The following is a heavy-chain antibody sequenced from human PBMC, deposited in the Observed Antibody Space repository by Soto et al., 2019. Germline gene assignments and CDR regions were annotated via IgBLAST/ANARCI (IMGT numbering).Heavy chain of an antibody. Sequence: SETLSLTCDVPGTSVSSGSFYFHWIRQAPGKGLEWIGYIYHTGKTNYSPSLRSRTTISSDTSRNQFSLKVNSVTAADTAVYYCARAPYYDILTGMRWSYYLASWGQGIQVTVSS. CDR2: IYHTGKT. D-gene: IGHD3-9*01. J-gene: IGHJ4*02. CDR3: ARAPYYDILTGMRWSYYLAS. V-gene: IGHV4-61*01. CDR1: GTSVSSGSFY.